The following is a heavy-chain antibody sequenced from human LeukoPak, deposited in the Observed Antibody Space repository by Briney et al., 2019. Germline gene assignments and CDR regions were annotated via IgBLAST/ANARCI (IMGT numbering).Heavy chain of an antibody. CDR3: ARGDSNYGGFDY. J-gene: IGHJ4*02. CDR2: INSDGSST. D-gene: IGHD4-23*01. Sequence: GGSLRLSCAASGFTFSSYWMHWVPQAPGKGLVWVSRINSDGSSTSYADSVKGRFTISRDNAKNTLYLQMNSLRAEDTAVYYCARGDSNYGGFDYWGQGTLVTVSS. V-gene: IGHV3-74*01. CDR1: GFTFSSYW.